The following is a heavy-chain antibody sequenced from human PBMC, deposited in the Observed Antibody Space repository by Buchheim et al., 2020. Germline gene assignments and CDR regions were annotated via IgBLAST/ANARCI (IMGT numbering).Heavy chain of an antibody. Sequence: VQLQESGPGLVKPSQTLPLTCTVSGGSISSGGYYWNWIRHHPGKGLEWIGYIYNGVTTHYNPSLRSRLIISVDKSENQFSLKLSSVTAADTAVYYCARAGYYDSRGYLGDFDYWGQGTL. CDR2: IYNGVTT. J-gene: IGHJ4*02. CDR3: ARAGYYDSRGYLGDFDY. CDR1: GGSISSGGYY. D-gene: IGHD3-22*01. V-gene: IGHV4-31*03.